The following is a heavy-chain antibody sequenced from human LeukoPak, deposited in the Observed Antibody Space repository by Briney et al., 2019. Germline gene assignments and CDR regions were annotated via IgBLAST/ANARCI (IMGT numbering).Heavy chain of an antibody. V-gene: IGHV3-23*01. CDR3: ARGGGAYSSAYNWFDP. Sequence: GGSLRLSCVVSGFTFSSYAMSWVRQAPGKGLEWVSGISADGGGTFYADSGKGRFTISRDNSKNFLYLQMNSLRAEDTAVYYCARGGGAYSSAYNWFDPWGQGTLVTVSS. CDR1: GFTFSSYA. D-gene: IGHD6-19*01. J-gene: IGHJ5*02. CDR2: ISADGGGT.